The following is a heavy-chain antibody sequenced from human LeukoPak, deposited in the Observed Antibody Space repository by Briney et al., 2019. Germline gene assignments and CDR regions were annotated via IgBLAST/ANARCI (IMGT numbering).Heavy chain of an antibody. J-gene: IGHJ3*02. V-gene: IGHV4-59*08. CDR2: IYYSGST. D-gene: IGHD6-19*01. Sequence: PSETLSLTCTVSGGSISSYYWSWIRQPPGKGLEWIGYIYYSGSTNYNPSLKSRVTISVETSKNQFSLKLSSVTAAETAVYYCASMAVAGPYAFDIWGQGTMVTVSS. CDR3: ASMAVAGPYAFDI. CDR1: GGSISSYY.